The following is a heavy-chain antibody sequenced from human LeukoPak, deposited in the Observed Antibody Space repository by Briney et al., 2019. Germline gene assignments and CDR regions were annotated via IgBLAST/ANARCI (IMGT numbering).Heavy chain of an antibody. CDR1: GGTFSSYA. V-gene: IGHV1-69*13. J-gene: IGHJ4*02. CDR2: IIPIFGTA. CDR3: AGSVDTAMEWYYFDY. Sequence: ASVKVSCKASGGTFSSYAISWVRQAPGQGLEWMGGIIPIFGTANYAQKFQGRVTITADESTSTAYMELSGLRSEDTAVYYCAGSVDTAMEWYYFDYWGQGTLVTVSS. D-gene: IGHD5-18*01.